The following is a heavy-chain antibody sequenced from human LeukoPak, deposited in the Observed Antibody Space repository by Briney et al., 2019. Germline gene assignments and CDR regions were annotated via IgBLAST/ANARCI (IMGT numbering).Heavy chain of an antibody. D-gene: IGHD3-3*01. V-gene: IGHV3-23*01. J-gene: IGHJ6*02. Sequence: GGSLRLSCAASGFTFGTYAMIWVRQAPGKGLEWVSAISGSGGDTYYADPVKGRFTISRDNSKNTLYLQMNSLRAEDTAVYCCAKENGRFLEWLSYGMDVWGQGTTVTVSS. CDR1: GFTFGTYA. CDR3: AKENGRFLEWLSYGMDV. CDR2: ISGSGGDT.